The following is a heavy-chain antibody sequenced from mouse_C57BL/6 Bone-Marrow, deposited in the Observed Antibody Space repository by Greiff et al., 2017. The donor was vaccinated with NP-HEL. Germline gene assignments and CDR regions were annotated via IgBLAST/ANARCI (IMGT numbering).Heavy chain of an antibody. CDR2: IYPGSGNT. CDR1: GYSFTSYY. Sequence: QVQLQQSGPELVKPGASVKISCKASGYSFTSYYIHWVKQRPGQGLDWIGWIYPGSGNTKYNEKFKGKATLTADTSSSTAYMQLSSLTSEDSAVYYCAHPIYYGAYWGQGTLVTVSA. V-gene: IGHV1-66*01. J-gene: IGHJ3*01. CDR3: AHPIYYGAY. D-gene: IGHD2-1*01.